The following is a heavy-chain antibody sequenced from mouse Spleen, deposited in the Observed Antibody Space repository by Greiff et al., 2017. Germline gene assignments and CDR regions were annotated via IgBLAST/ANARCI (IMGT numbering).Heavy chain of an antibody. D-gene: IGHD2-1*01. V-gene: IGHV1S127*01. CDR2: IDPSDSYT. J-gene: IGHJ3*01. Sequence: VQLQQPGAELVKPGASVKMSCKASGYTFTSYWMHWVKQRPGQGLEWIGVIDPSDSYTSYNQKFKGKATLTVDTSSSTAYMQLSSLTSEDSAVYYCTREDYGNYVFAYWGQGTLVTVSA. CDR3: TREDYGNYVFAY. CDR1: GYTFTSYW.